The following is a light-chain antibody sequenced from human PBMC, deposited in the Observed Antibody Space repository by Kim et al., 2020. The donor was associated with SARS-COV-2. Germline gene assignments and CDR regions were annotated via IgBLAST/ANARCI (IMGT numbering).Light chain of an antibody. V-gene: IGKV1-33*01. CDR2: DGS. CDR1: QDIRNF. CDR3: LQCNSLPVT. J-gene: IGKJ5*01. Sequence: DIQMTQSPSSLSASVGDRVTITCQASQDIRNFLNWFRQKPGKAPNLLIYDGSNLETGVPSRFSGSGSGTDFTLTINRLQPEDIATYYCLQCNSLPVTFGQGARLE.